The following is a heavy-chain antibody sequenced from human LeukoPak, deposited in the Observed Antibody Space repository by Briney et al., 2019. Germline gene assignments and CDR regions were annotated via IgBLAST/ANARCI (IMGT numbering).Heavy chain of an antibody. CDR2: INGNGGGS. D-gene: IGHD6-19*01. CDR3: ARGNRGWYFDY. J-gene: IGHJ4*02. V-gene: IGHV3-23*01. Sequence: GGSLRLSCAASGFTFSDHAMSWVRQAPAKGLEWVSSINGNGGGSYYIDSVKGRFTVSRDNSKNTLYLQMNSLRAEDTAVYYCARGNRGWYFDYWGQGTLVTVSS. CDR1: GFTFSDHA.